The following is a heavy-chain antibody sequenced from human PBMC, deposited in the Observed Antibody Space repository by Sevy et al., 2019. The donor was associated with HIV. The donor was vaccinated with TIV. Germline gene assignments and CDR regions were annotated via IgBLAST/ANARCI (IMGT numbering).Heavy chain of an antibody. V-gene: IGHV3-30*03. D-gene: IGHD2-15*01. CDR3: VAEPPSGGHGNYRYGLDL. CDR2: ILDRGDQT. CDR1: GFIFGDYD. J-gene: IGHJ6*02. Sequence: GGSLRLSCTVSGFIFGDYDMHWVRQAPGKGLEWVSLILDRGDQTFYGESVKGRSTIPRDNANNTLYLQMSRLRHEDTAVYYCVAEPPSGGHGNYRYGLDLWGQGTTVTVSS.